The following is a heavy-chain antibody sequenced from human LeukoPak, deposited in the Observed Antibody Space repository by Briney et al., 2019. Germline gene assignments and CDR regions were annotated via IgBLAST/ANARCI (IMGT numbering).Heavy chain of an antibody. CDR3: AKDRVGSGYYYCYFDY. J-gene: IGHJ4*02. D-gene: IGHD3-22*01. Sequence: GGSLRLSCAASGFTFSSYAMSWVRQAPGKGLEWVSAISGSGGSTYYADSVKGRFTISRDNSKNTLYLQMNSLRAEDTAVYYCAKDRVGSGYYYCYFDYWGQGTLVTVSS. CDR1: GFTFSSYA. V-gene: IGHV3-23*01. CDR2: ISGSGGST.